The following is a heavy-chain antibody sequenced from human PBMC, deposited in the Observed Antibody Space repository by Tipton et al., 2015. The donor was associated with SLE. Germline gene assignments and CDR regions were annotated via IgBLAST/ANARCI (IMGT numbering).Heavy chain of an antibody. CDR2: IKQDGSEK. CDR1: GFTFRRFW. V-gene: IGHV3-7*01. J-gene: IGHJ4*02. Sequence: SLRLSCTPSGFTFRRFWMSWVRQDPGKGLGWVANIKQDGSEKHYVDSVKGRFTISRDNTKNSLFLQMNSLRAEDTALYYCASSFYCGGDCYPYYFDYWGQGTLVTVSS. CDR3: ASSFYCGGDCYPYYFDY. D-gene: IGHD2-21*01.